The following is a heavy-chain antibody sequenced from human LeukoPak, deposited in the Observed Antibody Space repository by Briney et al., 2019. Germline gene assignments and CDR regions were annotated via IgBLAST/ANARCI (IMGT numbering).Heavy chain of an antibody. CDR3: ARDDDPDSSGYYYFDY. J-gene: IGHJ4*02. CDR2: ISSSSSTI. V-gene: IGHV3-48*04. D-gene: IGHD3-22*01. CDR1: GFTFSSYS. Sequence: GGSLRLSCAASGFTFSSYSMNWVRQAPGKGLEWVSYISSSSSTIYYADSVKGRFTISRDNAKNSLYLQMNSLRAEDTAVYYCARDDDPDSSGYYYFDYWGQGTLVTVSS.